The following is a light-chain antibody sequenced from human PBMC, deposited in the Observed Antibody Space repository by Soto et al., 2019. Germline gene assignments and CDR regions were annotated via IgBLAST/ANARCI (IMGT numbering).Light chain of an antibody. V-gene: IGLV1-44*01. CDR3: AAWDGSLSGYV. Sequence: QSVLTQPPSTSGTPGQRVTISCSGSSSNIGSNTVNWYQQLPGTAPKLLIYSNNQRPSGVPDRFSDSKSGTSASLAISGLQSEDEADYYCAAWDGSLSGYVFGTGTKLTVL. J-gene: IGLJ1*01. CDR2: SNN. CDR1: SSNIGSNT.